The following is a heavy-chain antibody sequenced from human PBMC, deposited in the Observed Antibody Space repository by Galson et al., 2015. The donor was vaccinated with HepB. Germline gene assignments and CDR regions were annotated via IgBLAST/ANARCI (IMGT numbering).Heavy chain of an antibody. CDR1: GYTFTGYY. CDR3: ATLSNFDN. Sequence: SVKVSCKASGYTFTGYYMHWVRQAPGQGLEWMGRINPDSGDTNSAQKFQGRVTMTRDTSISTAYMELSRLRSDDTAVYYCATLSNFDNWGQGTLVTVSS. V-gene: IGHV1-2*06. CDR2: INPDSGDT. D-gene: IGHD3-10*01. J-gene: IGHJ4*02.